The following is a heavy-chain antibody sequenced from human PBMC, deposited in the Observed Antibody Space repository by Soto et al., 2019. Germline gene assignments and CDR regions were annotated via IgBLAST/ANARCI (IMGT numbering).Heavy chain of an antibody. D-gene: IGHD2-15*01. Sequence: SETLSLTCAVSGGSISISNWWSCVRQPPGKGLEWIGEIYHSGSTNYNPSLKSRVTISVDKSKNQFSLKLSSVTAADTAMYYCARLWYGGNYYYYYGMDVWGQGTTVTVSS. CDR1: GGSISISNW. V-gene: IGHV4-4*02. J-gene: IGHJ6*02. CDR3: ARLWYGGNYYYYYGMDV. CDR2: IYHSGST.